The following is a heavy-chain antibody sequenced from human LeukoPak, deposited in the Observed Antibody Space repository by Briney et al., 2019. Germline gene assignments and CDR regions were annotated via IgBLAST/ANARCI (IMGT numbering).Heavy chain of an antibody. J-gene: IGHJ6*03. Sequence: SETLSLTCAVYGGSFSGYYWSWIRQPPGKGLEWIGEINHSGSTNYNPSLKSRVTISVDTSKNQFSLKLSSVTAADTAVYYCARHWPQVAKYYYYMDVWGKGTTVTVSS. CDR3: ARHWPQVAKYYYYMDV. V-gene: IGHV4-34*01. D-gene: IGHD2-21*01. CDR1: GGSFSGYY. CDR2: INHSGST.